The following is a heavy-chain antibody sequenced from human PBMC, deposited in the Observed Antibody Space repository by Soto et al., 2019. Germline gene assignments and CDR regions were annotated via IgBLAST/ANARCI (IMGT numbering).Heavy chain of an antibody. CDR3: AKDLSSIGYYDSSGYYYDRNYYYYYGMDV. V-gene: IGHV3-30*18. CDR2: ISYDGSNK. Sequence: QVQLVESGGGVVQPGRSLRLSCAASGFTFSSYGMHWVRQAPGKGLEWVAVISYDGSNKYYADSVKGRFTIPRDNSKNTLYLQMNSLRAEDTAVYYCAKDLSSIGYYDSSGYYYDRNYYYYYGMDVWGQGTTVTVSS. J-gene: IGHJ6*02. CDR1: GFTFSSYG. D-gene: IGHD3-22*01.